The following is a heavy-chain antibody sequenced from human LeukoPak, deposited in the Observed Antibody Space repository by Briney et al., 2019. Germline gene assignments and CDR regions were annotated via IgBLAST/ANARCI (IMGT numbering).Heavy chain of an antibody. CDR1: GFTFSSYS. CDR2: ISSSSSYI. V-gene: IGHV3-21*04. J-gene: IGHJ6*03. CDR3: AREGVACTDCCPYYYYMDV. Sequence: GGSLRLSCAASGFTFSSYSMNWVRQAPGKGLEWVSSISSSSSYIYYADSVKGRFTISRDNAKNSLYLQMNSLRAEDTALYYCAREGVACTDCCPYYYYMDVWGKGTTVTVSS. D-gene: IGHD2-21*02.